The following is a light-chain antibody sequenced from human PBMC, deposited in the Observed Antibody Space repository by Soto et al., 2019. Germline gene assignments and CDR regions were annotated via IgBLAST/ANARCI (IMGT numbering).Light chain of an antibody. CDR2: GAT. CDR1: HSVTSDY. J-gene: IGKJ1*01. V-gene: IGKV3-20*01. Sequence: EMVLTQSPGTLSLSPWERATLSCTASHSVTSDYLAWYQQKPGQAPSLLLYGATKRANGIPDGFSGSGSGRDFTLTISRMEAEDFAAYYCQQYGDSPRVFGQGTKVDIK. CDR3: QQYGDSPRV.